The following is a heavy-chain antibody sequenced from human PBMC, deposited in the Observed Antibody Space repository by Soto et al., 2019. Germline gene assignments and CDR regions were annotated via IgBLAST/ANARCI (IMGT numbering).Heavy chain of an antibody. V-gene: IGHV3-23*01. CDR2: ISGSGSKT. D-gene: IGHD3-10*01. CDR1: GFSFSNYA. J-gene: IGHJ6*03. Sequence: EVQVLESGGDLVQPGGSLRLSCAASGFSFSNYAMTWVRQAPGKGPEWVSGISGSGSKTYDADSVKGRFTVSRDNSKNTVYLQMNSLRAEDTALYYCLRGSGTNSYYYMDVCGKGTTVTVSS. CDR3: LRGSGTNSYYYMDV.